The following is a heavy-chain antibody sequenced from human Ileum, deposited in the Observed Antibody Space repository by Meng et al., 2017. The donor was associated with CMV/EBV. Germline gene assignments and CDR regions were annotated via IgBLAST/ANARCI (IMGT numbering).Heavy chain of an antibody. V-gene: IGHV1-18*01. CDR1: GYTFTDYG. D-gene: IGHD1-26*01. CDR3: ARGRGSYLAYLDF. Sequence: ASSKVSCKASGYTFTDYGISWVRQAPGQGREWLGWISTYNGNTNYAQNLRGRITMTTDPSTSTTYMELRSLISDDTAVYYCARGRGSYLAYLDFWGQGTLVTVSS. J-gene: IGHJ4*02. CDR2: ISTYNGNT.